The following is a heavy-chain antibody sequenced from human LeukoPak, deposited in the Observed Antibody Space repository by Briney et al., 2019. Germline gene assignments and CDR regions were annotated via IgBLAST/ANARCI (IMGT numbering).Heavy chain of an antibody. CDR2: ISGSGGST. CDR3: AKSSGYSYGSIDY. J-gene: IGHJ4*02. Sequence: SGGSLRLSCAASGFTFSSYAMSWVRQAPGKGLEWVSAISGSGGSTYYADSVKGRFTTSRDNSKNTLYLQMNSLRAEGTAVYYCAKSSGYSYGSIDYWGQGTLVTVSS. V-gene: IGHV3-23*01. CDR1: GFTFSSYA. D-gene: IGHD5-18*01.